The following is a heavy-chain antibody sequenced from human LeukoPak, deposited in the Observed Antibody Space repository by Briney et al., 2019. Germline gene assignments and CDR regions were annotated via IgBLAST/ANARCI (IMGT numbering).Heavy chain of an antibody. Sequence: SETLSLTCTVSGGSISSYYWSWIRQPAGKGLEWIGRIYTSGSTNYNPSLKSRATMSVDTSKNQFSLKLSSVTAADTAVYYCARDLADFWSGYLSSAFDIWGQGTMVTVSS. D-gene: IGHD3-3*01. CDR1: GGSISSYY. J-gene: IGHJ3*02. CDR3: ARDLADFWSGYLSSAFDI. V-gene: IGHV4-4*07. CDR2: IYTSGST.